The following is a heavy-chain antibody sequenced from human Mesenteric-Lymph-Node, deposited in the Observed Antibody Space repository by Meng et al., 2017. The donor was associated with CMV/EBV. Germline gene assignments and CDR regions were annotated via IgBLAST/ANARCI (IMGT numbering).Heavy chain of an antibody. D-gene: IGHD5-12*01. V-gene: IGHV3-9*01. CDR3: ARAETDYLGSMDV. CDR2: ISWNSGTI. J-gene: IGHJ6*02. CDR1: GFTFDDYA. Sequence: SLKISCAASGFTFDDYAMHWVRQAPGKGLKWVSDISWNSGTIDYADSVKGRFTIFRDNAKNSLYLQMNSLRAEDTAVYYCARAETDYLGSMDVWGQGTTVTVSS.